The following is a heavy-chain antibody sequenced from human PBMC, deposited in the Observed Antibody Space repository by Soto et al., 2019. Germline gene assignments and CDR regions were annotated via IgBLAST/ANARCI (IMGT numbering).Heavy chain of an antibody. J-gene: IGHJ6*02. CDR1: GYTFSSYA. CDR2: ISYDGSNK. D-gene: IGHD2-2*01. V-gene: IGHV3-30-3*01. Sequence: GGSLGLSCAASGYTFSSYAMHWVRQAPGKGLEWVAVISYDGSNKYYADSVKGRFTISRDNSKNTLYLQMNSLRAEDTAVYYCARDHNIVLLPAAMAPWQRYYGMDVWGQGTTVTVSS. CDR3: ARDHNIVLLPAAMAPWQRYYGMDV.